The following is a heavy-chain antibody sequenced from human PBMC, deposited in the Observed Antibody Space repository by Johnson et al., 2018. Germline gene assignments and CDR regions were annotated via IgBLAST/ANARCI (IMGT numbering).Heavy chain of an antibody. CDR2: IKPDGSEG. CDR3: ARMGRLDS. CDR1: GFTFSDFW. V-gene: IGHV3-7*01. D-gene: IGHD1-26*01. J-gene: IGHJ4*02. Sequence: EVQLVETGGGLVQPGGSLRLSCAVSGFTFSDFWMSWVRQAPGKGLEWLAKIKPDGSEGYYVDSAKGRFTISRDNARNSLYLQMNNMRAEDTAVYYCARMGRLDSWGQGTLVTVSS.